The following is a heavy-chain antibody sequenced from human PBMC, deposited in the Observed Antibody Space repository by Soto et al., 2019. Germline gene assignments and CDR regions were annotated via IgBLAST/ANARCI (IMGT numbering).Heavy chain of an antibody. CDR3: VRNLRFLGEFEY. CDR2: IHQDGSEK. V-gene: IGHV3-7*01. Sequence: EVHLVESGGGLVQPGGSLRLSCAPSEFTFSSFWMTWVRQAPGKGLEWVATIHQDGSEKSYLDSVKGRFTISRDNANNFLYLQMNSLRVEDTAVYYCVRNLRFLGEFEYWGQGTLVTVSS. J-gene: IGHJ4*02. D-gene: IGHD3-3*01. CDR1: EFTFSSFW.